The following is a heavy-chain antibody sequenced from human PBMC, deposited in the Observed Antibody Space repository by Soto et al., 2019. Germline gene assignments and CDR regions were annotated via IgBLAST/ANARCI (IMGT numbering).Heavy chain of an antibody. CDR1: GFTFITYD. J-gene: IGHJ4*02. CDR2: ISANGRNA. CDR3: AKDLSSLGWLALGAPFDS. V-gene: IGHV3-23*01. Sequence: GALRVFSEASGFTFITYDINSIRHSAFKWLEWLSSISANGRNAYYADSVKGRFTISRDRSKNTLYLQLDSLRVEDTAIYFCAKDLSSLGWLALGAPFDSWGQGTLVTVSS. D-gene: IGHD3-22*01.